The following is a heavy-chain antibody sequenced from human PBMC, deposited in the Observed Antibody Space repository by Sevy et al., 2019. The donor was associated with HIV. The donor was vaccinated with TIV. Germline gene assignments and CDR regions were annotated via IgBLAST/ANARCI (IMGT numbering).Heavy chain of an antibody. CDR2: MNPNTGNT. D-gene: IGHD3-22*01. Sequence: ASVKVSCKASGYTFTSYDINWVRQATGQGLEWMGWMNPNTGNTGYAQKFQGRVTMTRDTSTSTAYMEVRSLRSDDTAIYYCTRVRALNYYDTSVSMEYNWFDPWGQGTLVTVSS. V-gene: IGHV1-8*02. CDR1: GYTFTSYD. CDR3: TRVRALNYYDTSVSMEYNWFDP. J-gene: IGHJ5*02.